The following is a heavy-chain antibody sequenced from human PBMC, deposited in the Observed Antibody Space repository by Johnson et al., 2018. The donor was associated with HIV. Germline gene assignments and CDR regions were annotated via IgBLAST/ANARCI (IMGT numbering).Heavy chain of an antibody. CDR3: AREKATLWFRASGAAFDI. J-gene: IGHJ3*02. Sequence: VQLVESGGGSVQPGGSLRLSCAASGFTFSRFWMTWVRQAPGKGLEWVANIKCDGSEKYYVDSVKGRFTISRDNAKYSLYLQMNSLRAEDTAVYYCAREKATLWFRASGAAFDIWGQGTAVTVSS. CDR2: IKCDGSEK. D-gene: IGHD3-10*01. V-gene: IGHV3-7*01. CDR1: GFTFSRFW.